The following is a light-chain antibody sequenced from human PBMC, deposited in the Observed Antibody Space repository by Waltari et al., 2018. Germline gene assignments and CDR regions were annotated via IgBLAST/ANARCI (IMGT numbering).Light chain of an antibody. CDR1: RSNSGNQP. Sequence: QSVLTQPPSVSEAPRQRVTISVSGSRSNSGNQPENRYQQLPGKAPELLIYYDDLLPSGFSDRFSGSKSGTSASLAISGLQSEDEADYYCAAWDDSLSGPVFGGGTKLTVL. J-gene: IGLJ3*02. V-gene: IGLV1-36*01. CDR3: AAWDDSLSGPV. CDR2: YDD.